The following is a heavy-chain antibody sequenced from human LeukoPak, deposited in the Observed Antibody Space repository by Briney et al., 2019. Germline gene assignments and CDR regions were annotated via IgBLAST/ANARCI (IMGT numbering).Heavy chain of an antibody. CDR3: ARDWVVPAAKSTYYYYYGMDV. D-gene: IGHD2-2*01. J-gene: IGHJ6*02. Sequence: PSETLSLTCTVSGGSVSSGSYYWSWIRQPPGKGLEWIGYIYYSGSTNCIPSLKSRVTISVDTSKNQFSLKLTSVTAADTAVYYCARDWVVPAAKSTYYYYYGMDVWGQGTTVTVSS. CDR2: IYYSGST. CDR1: GGSVSSGSYY. V-gene: IGHV4-61*01.